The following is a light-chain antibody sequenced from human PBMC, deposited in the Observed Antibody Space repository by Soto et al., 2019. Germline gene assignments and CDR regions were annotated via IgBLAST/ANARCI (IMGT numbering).Light chain of an antibody. Sequence: PGERATLSCRASQSVSSSFLSWYQQKPGQAPRLLIYSASSRATGIPDRFSGSGSGTDFTLTISRLEPEDFAVYYCQQYGSSPPITFGQGTRLEIK. CDR3: QQYGSSPPIT. CDR1: QSVSSSF. CDR2: SAS. J-gene: IGKJ5*01. V-gene: IGKV3-20*01.